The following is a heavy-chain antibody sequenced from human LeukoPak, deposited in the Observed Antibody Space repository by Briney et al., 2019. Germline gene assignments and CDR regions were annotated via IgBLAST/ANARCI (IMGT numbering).Heavy chain of an antibody. J-gene: IGHJ6*02. CDR2: IYSGGST. CDR3: ARAYYYDSSGYCKNYDYYGMDL. CDR1: GFTVSSNY. Sequence: GGSLRLSCAASGFTVSSNYMSWVRQAPGKGLEWVSVIYSGGSTYYADSVKGRFTISRDNSKNTLYLQMNSLRAEDTAVYYCARAYYYDSSGYCKNYDYYGMDLWGQGTTVTVSS. D-gene: IGHD3-22*01. V-gene: IGHV3-53*01.